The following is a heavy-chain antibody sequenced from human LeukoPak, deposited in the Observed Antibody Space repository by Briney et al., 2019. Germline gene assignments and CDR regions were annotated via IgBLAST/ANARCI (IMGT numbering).Heavy chain of an antibody. CDR2: IYYSGST. J-gene: IGHJ5*02. CDR3: ARRAIRGWFDP. CDR1: GGSISSSSYY. V-gene: IGHV4-61*05. Sequence: SETLSLTCAVSGGSISSSSYYWSWIRQPPGKGLEWIGYIYYSGSTNYNPSLKSRVTISVDTSKNQFSLKLSSVTAADTAVYYCARRAIRGWFDPWGQGTLVTVSS.